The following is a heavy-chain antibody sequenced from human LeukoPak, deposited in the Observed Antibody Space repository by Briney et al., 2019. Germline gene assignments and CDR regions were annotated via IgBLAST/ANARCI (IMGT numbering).Heavy chain of an antibody. Sequence: PGGSLRLSCAASGFTFSSYSMNWVRQAPGKGLEWVSSISSSSSYIYYADSVKGRFTISRDNAKNSLYLRMNSLRAEDTAVYYCARGLPHGSSLGYYYMDVWGKGTTVTVSS. V-gene: IGHV3-21*01. CDR1: GFTFSSYS. CDR2: ISSSSSYI. D-gene: IGHD6-6*01. J-gene: IGHJ6*03. CDR3: ARGLPHGSSLGYYYMDV.